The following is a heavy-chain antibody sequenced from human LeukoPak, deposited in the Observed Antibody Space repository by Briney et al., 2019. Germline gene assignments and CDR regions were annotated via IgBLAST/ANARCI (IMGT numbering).Heavy chain of an antibody. CDR2: ISAYNGNT. Sequence: ASVKVSCKASGYTFTSYGISWVRQAPGQGLEWMGWISAYNGNTNYAQRLQGRVTMTTDTSTSTAYTELRSLRSDDTAVYYCARTPEWLRLRYYYYGMDVWGQGTTVTVSS. D-gene: IGHD5-12*01. CDR3: ARTPEWLRLRYYYYGMDV. V-gene: IGHV1-18*01. CDR1: GYTFTSYG. J-gene: IGHJ6*02.